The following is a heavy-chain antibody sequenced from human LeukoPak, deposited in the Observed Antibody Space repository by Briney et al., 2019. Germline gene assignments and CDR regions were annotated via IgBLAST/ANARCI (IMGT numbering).Heavy chain of an antibody. CDR3: ARDPYSMAVAGISY. D-gene: IGHD6-19*01. CDR1: GFTFSSYS. V-gene: IGHV3-21*01. Sequence: GGSLRLSCAASGFTFSSYSMNWVRQAPGKGLEGVSSISSSSSYIYHADSVKGRFTISRDNAKNSLYLQMNSLRAEDTAVYYCARDPYSMAVAGISYWGQGTLVTVSS. CDR2: ISSSSSYI. J-gene: IGHJ4*02.